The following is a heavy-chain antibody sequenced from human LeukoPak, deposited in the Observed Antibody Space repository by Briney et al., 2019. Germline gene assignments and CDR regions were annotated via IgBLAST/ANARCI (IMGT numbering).Heavy chain of an antibody. CDR3: AKDANPPYDFWSGYYGNYFDY. Sequence: GGSLRLSCAASGFTFSSYAMSWVRQGPGKGLEWVSVISGSAVSTYYADSVKGRLTISRDNSKNTLYLQMNSLRAEDTAVYYCAKDANPPYDFWSGYYGNYFDYWGQGTLVTVSS. V-gene: IGHV3-23*01. D-gene: IGHD3-3*01. J-gene: IGHJ4*02. CDR2: ISGSAVST. CDR1: GFTFSSYA.